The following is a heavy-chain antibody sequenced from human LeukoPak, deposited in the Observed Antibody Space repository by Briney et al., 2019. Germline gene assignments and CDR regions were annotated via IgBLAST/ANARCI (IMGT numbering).Heavy chain of an antibody. J-gene: IGHJ4*02. CDR1: GFTFSSYG. CDR3: AREIQPNYYFDY. Sequence: PGGSLRLSCAASGFTFSSYGMHWVRQAPGKGLEWVAVISYDGSNKYYADSVKGRFTISRDNSKNTLYLQMNSLRAEDTAVYYCAREIQPNYYFDYWGQGTLVTVSS. V-gene: IGHV3-30*03. CDR2: ISYDGSNK. D-gene: IGHD5-18*01.